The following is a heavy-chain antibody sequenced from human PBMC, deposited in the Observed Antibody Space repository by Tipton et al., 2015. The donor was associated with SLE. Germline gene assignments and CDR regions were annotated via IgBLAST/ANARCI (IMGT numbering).Heavy chain of an antibody. V-gene: IGHV4-61*09. D-gene: IGHD3-9*01. CDR3: ARGHERYFDWLLKGDWFDP. CDR1: GGSISSSSYY. CDR2: IYTSGST. Sequence: TLSLTCTVSGGSISSSSYYWGWIRQPAGKGLEWIGYIYTSGSTNYNPSLKSRVTISVDTSKNQFSLKLSSVTAADTAVYYCARGHERYFDWLLKGDWFDPWGQGTLVTVSS. J-gene: IGHJ5*02.